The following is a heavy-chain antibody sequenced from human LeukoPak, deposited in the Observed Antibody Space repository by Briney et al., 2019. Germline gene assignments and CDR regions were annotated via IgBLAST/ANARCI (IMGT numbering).Heavy chain of an antibody. J-gene: IGHJ5*02. D-gene: IGHD3-10*01. V-gene: IGHV1-18*01. CDR2: IGAYNGNT. CDR1: GYTFTSYG. Sequence: ASVKVSCKASGYTFTSYGISWVRQAPGQGLEWMGWIGAYNGNTNYAQKLQGRVTMTTDTSTSTAYMELRSLRSDDTAVYYCARSARGYYGSGSYHWFDPWGQGTLVTVSS. CDR3: ARSARGYYGSGSYHWFDP.